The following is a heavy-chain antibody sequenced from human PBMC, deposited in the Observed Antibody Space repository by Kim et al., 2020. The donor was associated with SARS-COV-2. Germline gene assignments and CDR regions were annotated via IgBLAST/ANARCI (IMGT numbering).Heavy chain of an antibody. J-gene: IGHJ6*02. V-gene: IGHV3-48*02. D-gene: IGHD2-15*01. CDR1: GFTFSSYS. CDR2: ISSSSSTI. CDR3: ATGGKKLGYCSGGSCPQYGMDV. Sequence: GGSLRLSCAASGFTFSSYSMNWVRQAPGKGLEWVSYISSSSSTIYYADSVKGRFTISRDNAKNSLYLQMNSLRDEDTAVYYCATGGKKLGYCSGGSCPQYGMDVWGQGTTVTVSS.